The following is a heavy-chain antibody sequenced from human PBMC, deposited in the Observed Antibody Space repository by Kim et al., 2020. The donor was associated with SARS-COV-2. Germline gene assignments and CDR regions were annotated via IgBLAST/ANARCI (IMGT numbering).Heavy chain of an antibody. J-gene: IGHJ6*02. CDR3: ARDRNPHGMDV. V-gene: IGHV3-30*04. CDR2: ISYDGKYK. Sequence: GGSLRLSCAASGFTFSSYPMHWVRQAPGKGLEWVTVISYDGKYKYYADSVKGRFTISRDNSKNTLYLQMNSLRAEDTAVYYCARDRNPHGMDVWGQGTTVIVSS. CDR1: GFTFSSYP.